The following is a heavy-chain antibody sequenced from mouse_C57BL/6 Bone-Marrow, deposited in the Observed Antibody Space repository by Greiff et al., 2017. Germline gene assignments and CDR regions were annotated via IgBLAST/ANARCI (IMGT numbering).Heavy chain of an antibody. CDR3: ARGAEYFDY. J-gene: IGHJ2*01. V-gene: IGHV1-81*01. CDR2: IYPRSGNT. Sequence: VQLQQSGAELARPGASVKLSCKASGYTFTSYGISWVKQRTGQGLEWIGEIYPRSGNTYYNEKFKGKATLTADKSSSTAYMELRSLTSEDSAVYFCARGAEYFDYWGQGTTLTVSS. CDR1: GYTFTSYG.